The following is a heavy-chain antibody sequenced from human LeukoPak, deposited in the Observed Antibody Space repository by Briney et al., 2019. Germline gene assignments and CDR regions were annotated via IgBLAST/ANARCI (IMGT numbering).Heavy chain of an antibody. D-gene: IGHD4-17*01. J-gene: IGHJ4*01. CDR1: GFTFSRYG. Sequence: GGSLRLSCEASGFTFSRYGMQWVRPAPDKGLEWVAVKSYDGNNKYYADSVKGRFTISRDNSKNTLYLQMNGLRVEDTAVYYCAKDYGDYNFDYWGHGSLVAVSS. CDR3: AKDYGDYNFDY. V-gene: IGHV3-30*18. CDR2: KSYDGNNK.